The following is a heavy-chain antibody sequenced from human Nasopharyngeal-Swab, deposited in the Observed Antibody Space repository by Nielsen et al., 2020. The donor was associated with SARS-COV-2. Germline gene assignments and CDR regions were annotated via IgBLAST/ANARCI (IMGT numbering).Heavy chain of an antibody. CDR2: IYHSGST. CDR3: ARDRGYSYGDPLSYFDY. J-gene: IGHJ4*02. V-gene: IGHV4-59*01. D-gene: IGHD5-18*01. Sequence: WIRQPPGKGLEWIGYIYHSGSTNYNPSLKSRVTMSVDTSTDQFSLKLRSVTAADTAVYYCARDRGYSYGDPLSYFDYWGQGTLVTVSS.